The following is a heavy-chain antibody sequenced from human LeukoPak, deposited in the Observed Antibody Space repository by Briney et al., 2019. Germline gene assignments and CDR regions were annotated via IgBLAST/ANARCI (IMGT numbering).Heavy chain of an antibody. V-gene: IGHV3-21*01. CDR1: AFTFRTYA. J-gene: IGHJ4*02. CDR3: ARVYAPPDSSSWYGEYFDY. CDR2: ISSSSSYI. D-gene: IGHD6-13*01. Sequence: GGSLRLSCAASAFTFRTYAMNWVRQAPGKGLEWVSSISSSSSYIYYADSVKGRFTISRDNAKNSLYLQMNSLRAEDTAVYYCARVYAPPDSSSWYGEYFDYWGQGTLVTVSS.